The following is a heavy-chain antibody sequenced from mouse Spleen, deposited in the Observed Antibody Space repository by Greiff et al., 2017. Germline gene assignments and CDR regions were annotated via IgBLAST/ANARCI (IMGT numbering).Heavy chain of an antibody. D-gene: IGHD1-2*01. Sequence: EVKLQESGPELVKPGASVKISCKASGYTFTDYNMHWVKQSHGKSLEWIGYIYPYNGGTGYNQKFKSKATLTVDNSSSTAYMELRSLTSEDSAVYYCAREGYGFYWYFDVWGAGTTVTVSS. J-gene: IGHJ1*01. CDR1: GYTFTDYN. CDR3: AREGYGFYWYFDV. V-gene: IGHV1S29*02. CDR2: IYPYNGGT.